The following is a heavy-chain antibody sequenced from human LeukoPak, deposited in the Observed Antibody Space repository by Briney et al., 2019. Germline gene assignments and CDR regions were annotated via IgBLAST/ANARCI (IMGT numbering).Heavy chain of an antibody. CDR2: RNPNSGNT. Sequence: GASVKVSCKASGYSLTSYDINWVRQATGQGLEWMGWRNPNSGNTGDAQKSQGRVTMTRNTSISTAYMELSSLRSEDTAVYYCARGMATVVTQAYYYYYYGMDVWGQGTTVTVSS. CDR1: GYSLTSYD. V-gene: IGHV1-8*01. J-gene: IGHJ6*02. D-gene: IGHD4-23*01. CDR3: ARGMATVVTQAYYYYYYGMDV.